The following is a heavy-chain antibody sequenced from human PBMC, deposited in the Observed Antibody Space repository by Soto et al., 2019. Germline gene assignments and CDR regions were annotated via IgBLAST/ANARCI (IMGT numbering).Heavy chain of an antibody. CDR2: IIPIFGTA. J-gene: IGHJ6*02. V-gene: IGHV1-69*13. Sequence: GASVKVSCKASGGTFSSYAISWVRQAPGQGLEWMGGIIPIFGTANYAQKFQGRVTITADESTSTAYMELSSLRSEDTAVYYCAGDHILTGLRFMDVWGQGTTGTVSS. CDR1: GGTFSSYA. CDR3: AGDHILTGLRFMDV. D-gene: IGHD3-9*01.